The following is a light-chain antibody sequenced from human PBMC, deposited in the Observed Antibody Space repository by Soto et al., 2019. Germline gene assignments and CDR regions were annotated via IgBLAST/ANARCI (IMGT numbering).Light chain of an antibody. V-gene: IGKV3-15*01. CDR1: QSVSSN. Sequence: EIVMTQSPATLSVSPGERASLSCRASQSVSSNLAWYQQKPGQTPRLLIYATSTRATGIPARFSGSGSATEFTLTISSLQSEDFAVYYCQDYNNWPLTFGGGTKVEIK. CDR3: QDYNNWPLT. CDR2: ATS. J-gene: IGKJ4*01.